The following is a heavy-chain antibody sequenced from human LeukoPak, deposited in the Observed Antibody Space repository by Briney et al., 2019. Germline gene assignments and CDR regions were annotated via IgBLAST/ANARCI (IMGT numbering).Heavy chain of an antibody. J-gene: IGHJ3*02. CDR3: GRWERGRGSYYVGLFDI. CDR2: IYYSGST. D-gene: IGHD1-26*01. Sequence: SETLSLTCTVSGGSISSSSYYWGWIRQPPGKGLEWIGSIYYSGSTYYNPSLKSRVTISVDTSKNQFSLKLSSVTAADTAVYYWGRWERGRGSYYVGLFDIWGQGTRVPVSS. CDR1: GGSISSSSYY. V-gene: IGHV4-39*07.